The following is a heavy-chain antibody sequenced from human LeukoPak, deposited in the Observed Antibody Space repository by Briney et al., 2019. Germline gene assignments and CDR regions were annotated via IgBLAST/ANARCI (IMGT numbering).Heavy chain of an antibody. CDR1: GGSISSYH. Sequence: SETLSLTCTFSGGSISSYHWNWIRQTPGKVLEWIGYMYYTGVSNYNPSLKSRVAISVDSSKNQFSLKVTSVTAADTAIYYCTTIKRGDIFGYFDFWGQGALVTVSS. CDR3: TTIKRGDIFGYFDF. CDR2: MYYTGVS. D-gene: IGHD5-18*01. J-gene: IGHJ4*02. V-gene: IGHV4-59*01.